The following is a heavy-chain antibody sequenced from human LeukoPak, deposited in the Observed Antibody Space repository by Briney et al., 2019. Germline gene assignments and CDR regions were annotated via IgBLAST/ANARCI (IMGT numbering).Heavy chain of an antibody. CDR3: AKVMVATSYFDY. Sequence: GGSLRLSCAASGFTFSSYGMHWVREAPGQGLEWVAVISYDGSNKYYADSVKGRFTISRDNSKNTLYLQMNSLRAEDTAVYYCAKVMVATSYFDYWGQGTLVTVSS. CDR2: ISYDGSNK. J-gene: IGHJ4*02. CDR1: GFTFSSYG. D-gene: IGHD5-12*01. V-gene: IGHV3-30*18.